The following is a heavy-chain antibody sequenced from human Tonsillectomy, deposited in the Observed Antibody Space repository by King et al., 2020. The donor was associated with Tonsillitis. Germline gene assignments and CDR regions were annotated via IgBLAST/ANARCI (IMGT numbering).Heavy chain of an antibody. J-gene: IGHJ6*03. V-gene: IGHV4-39*01. CDR2: IYYTGTT. D-gene: IGHD3-10*01. CDR1: GGSISSSSYY. CDR3: AKHFPSLEEFYFYYYMDV. Sequence: LQLQESGPGLVKPSETLSLTCTVSGGSISSSSYYWGWIRQPPGKGLEWIGSIYYTGTTYYTPSLRSRVTISVDRSKTQFSLKLSPVTAADTAVYFCAKHFPSLEEFYFYYYMDVWGKGTTVTVS.